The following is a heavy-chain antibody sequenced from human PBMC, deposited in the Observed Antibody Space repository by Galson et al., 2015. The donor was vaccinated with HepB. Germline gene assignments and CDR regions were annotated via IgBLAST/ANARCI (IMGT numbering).Heavy chain of an antibody. V-gene: IGHV1-46*01. J-gene: IGHJ4*02. D-gene: IGHD3-10*01. CDR3: ARGAYPESSITMVRGNYFDY. CDR2: INPSGGST. CDR1: GYTFTSYY. Sequence: SVKVSCKASGYTFTSYYMHWVRQAPGQGLEWMGIINPSGGSTSYAQKFQGRVTMTRDTPTSTVYMELSSLRSEDTAVYYCARGAYPESSITMVRGNYFDYWGQGTLVTVSS.